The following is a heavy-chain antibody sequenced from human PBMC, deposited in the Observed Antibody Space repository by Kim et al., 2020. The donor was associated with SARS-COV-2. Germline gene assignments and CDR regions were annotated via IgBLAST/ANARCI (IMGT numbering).Heavy chain of an antibody. CDR3: AREVAVREHDYGDPRVGYYFDY. J-gene: IGHJ4*02. Sequence: SETLSLTCTVSGGSISSGGYYWSWIRQHPGKGLEWIGYIYYSGSTYYNPSLKSRVTISVDTSKNQFSLKLSSVTAADTAVYYCAREVAVREHDYGDPRVGYYFDYWGQGTLVTVSS. V-gene: IGHV4-31*03. D-gene: IGHD4-17*01. CDR1: GGSISSGGYY. CDR2: IYYSGST.